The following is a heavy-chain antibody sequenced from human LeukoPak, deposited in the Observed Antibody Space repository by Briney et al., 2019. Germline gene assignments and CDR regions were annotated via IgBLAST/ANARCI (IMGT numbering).Heavy chain of an antibody. D-gene: IGHD1-20*01. Sequence: SETLSLTCTVSGDSISRSNYYWGWIRQPPGKGLEWIGSIYYRRRDDYNPSLKSRVTISVDTSKNQLSLNLSSVTAADTAVYYCARLDGNWNYFDYWGQGSLVTVSS. CDR1: GDSISRSNYY. J-gene: IGHJ4*02. CDR3: ARLDGNWNYFDY. CDR2: IYYRRRD. V-gene: IGHV4-39*01.